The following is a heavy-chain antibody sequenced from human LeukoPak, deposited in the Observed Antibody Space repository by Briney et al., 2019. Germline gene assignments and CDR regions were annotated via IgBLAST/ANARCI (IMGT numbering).Heavy chain of an antibody. J-gene: IGHJ6*02. V-gene: IGHV3-7*03. CDR3: ARRNAMDV. Sequence: GGSLRLSCAASGSTFSNYWMTWVRQAPGKGLEWVANINRDGSERYYVDSVKGRFTISRDDAKSSLYLQMNSLRAEDTAVYYCARRNAMDVWGQGTTVIVFS. CDR1: GSTFSNYW. CDR2: INRDGSER.